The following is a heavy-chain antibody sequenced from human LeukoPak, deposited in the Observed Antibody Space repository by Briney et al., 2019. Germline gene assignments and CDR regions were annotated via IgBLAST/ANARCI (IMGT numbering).Heavy chain of an antibody. CDR2: INHSGST. CDR3: ARSHYYDSSGSHNNWFDP. J-gene: IGHJ5*02. V-gene: IGHV4-34*01. Sequence: SETLSLTCAVYGGSFSGYYWTYIRQPPGKRLEWIGEINHSGSTNYNPSLKSRVTISVDTSKNQFSLKLSSVTAADTAVYYCARSHYYDSSGSHNNWFDPWGQGTLVTVSS. CDR1: GGSFSGYY. D-gene: IGHD3-22*01.